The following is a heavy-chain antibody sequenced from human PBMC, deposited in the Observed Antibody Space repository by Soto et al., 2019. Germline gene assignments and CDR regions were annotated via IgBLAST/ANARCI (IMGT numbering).Heavy chain of an antibody. V-gene: IGHV1-69*13. CDR2: IIPIFGTA. CDR3: ARDCLSIYDSSGYYYNWFDP. J-gene: IGHJ5*02. Sequence: SVKVSCKASGGTFSSYAISWVRQAPGQGLEWMGGIIPIFGTANYAQKFQGRVTITADESTSTAYMELSSLRSEDTAVYYCARDCLSIYDSSGYYYNWFDPWRQGTLVTVSS. D-gene: IGHD3-22*01. CDR1: GGTFSSYA.